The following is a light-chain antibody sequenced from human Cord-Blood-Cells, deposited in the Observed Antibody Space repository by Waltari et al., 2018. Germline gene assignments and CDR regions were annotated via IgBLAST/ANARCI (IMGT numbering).Light chain of an antibody. CDR1: QSISSY. J-gene: IGKJ2*01. CDR3: QQSYSTPRT. Sequence: QSPPSLSASVGDRVPITCRASQSISSYLNWYQQKPGKAPKLLIYAASSLQSGVPSRFSGSGSGTDFTLTISSLQPEDFATYYCQQSYSTPRTFGQGTKLEIK. CDR2: AAS. V-gene: IGKV1-39*01.